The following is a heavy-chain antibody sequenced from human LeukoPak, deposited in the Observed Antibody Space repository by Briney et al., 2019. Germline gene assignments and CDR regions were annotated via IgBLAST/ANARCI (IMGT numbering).Heavy chain of an antibody. D-gene: IGHD5-12*01. J-gene: IGHJ4*02. CDR2: IIPMLGIV. CDR3: AREDSGYDYPSFDY. CDR1: GGTYSSYA. V-gene: IGHV1-69*04. Sequence: ASVKVSCTASGGTYSSYAISWVRQAPGRGLEWMGKIIPMLGIVNYAQKFQGRVTITADKSTRTGYMELSSLRSEDTAVYYCAREDSGYDYPSFDYWGQGTLVTVSS.